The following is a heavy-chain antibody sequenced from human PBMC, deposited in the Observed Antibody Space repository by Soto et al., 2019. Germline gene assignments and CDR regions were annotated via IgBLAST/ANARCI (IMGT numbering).Heavy chain of an antibody. V-gene: IGHV5-51*01. CDR1: GYSFTSYW. J-gene: IGHJ6*02. D-gene: IGHD3-16*01. CDR2: IYPGDSDT. Sequence: VESLKISCNGSGYSFTSYWIGWVRQMPWKGLEWMGIIYPGDSDTRYSPSFQGQVTISADKSISTAYLQWSSLKTSDTAMYYCARKGGYYYYGMDVWGQGTTVTVSS. CDR3: ARKGGYYYYGMDV.